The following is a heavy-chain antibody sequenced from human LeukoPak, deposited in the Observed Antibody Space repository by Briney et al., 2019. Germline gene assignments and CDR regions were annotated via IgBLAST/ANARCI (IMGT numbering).Heavy chain of an antibody. Sequence: PGGSLRLSCAASGFTFSSYSMNWVRQAPGQGLEWVSSISSSSSYIYYADSVKGRFTISRDNAKNSLYLQMNSLRAEDTAVYYCAPIVVVPAVPTGISRGQGTLVTVSS. J-gene: IGHJ4*02. D-gene: IGHD2-2*01. CDR1: GFTFSSYS. V-gene: IGHV3-21*01. CDR2: ISSSSSYI. CDR3: APIVVVPAVPTGIS.